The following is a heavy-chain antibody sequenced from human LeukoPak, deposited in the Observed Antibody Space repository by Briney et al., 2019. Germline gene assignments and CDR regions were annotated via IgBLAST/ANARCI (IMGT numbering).Heavy chain of an antibody. CDR3: ARVRALSYYDSSGDLYYFDY. CDR1: GGSISTYY. D-gene: IGHD3-22*01. Sequence: SESLSLTCTVSGGSISTYYWSWIRQPPGKGLEWIGYIYYSGSTNYNPSLKSRVTISVDTSKNQFSLKLSSVTAADTAVYYCARVRALSYYDSSGDLYYFDYWGQGTLVTVSS. J-gene: IGHJ4*02. V-gene: IGHV4-59*01. CDR2: IYYSGST.